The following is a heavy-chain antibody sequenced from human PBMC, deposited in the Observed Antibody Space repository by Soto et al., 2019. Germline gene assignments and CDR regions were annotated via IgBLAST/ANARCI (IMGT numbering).Heavy chain of an antibody. Sequence: PGGPLRLSCAASGFTFSTHVMRWVRQAPGRGLEWVSGISASGGNTYYADSVKGRFTISKDNTNNSLFLQMNSLRAEVTALYYCARVSAGWHYFDYWGQGTPVTVSS. J-gene: IGHJ4*02. CDR1: GFTFSTHV. V-gene: IGHV3-23*01. CDR3: ARVSAGWHYFDY. D-gene: IGHD6-19*01. CDR2: ISASGGNT.